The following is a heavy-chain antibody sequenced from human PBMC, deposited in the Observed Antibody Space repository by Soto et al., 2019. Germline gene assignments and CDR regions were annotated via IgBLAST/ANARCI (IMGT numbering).Heavy chain of an antibody. CDR1: GYTFTSYG. CDR2: ISAYNGNT. CDR3: ARRESRDYYHYYMDV. Sequence: GASVKVSCKASGYTFTSYGISWVRQAPGQGLEWMGWISAYNGNTNYAQKLQGRVTMTTDTSTSTAYMELRSLRSDDTAVYYCARRESRDYYHYYMDVWGKGTTVTVSS. V-gene: IGHV1-18*01. J-gene: IGHJ6*03.